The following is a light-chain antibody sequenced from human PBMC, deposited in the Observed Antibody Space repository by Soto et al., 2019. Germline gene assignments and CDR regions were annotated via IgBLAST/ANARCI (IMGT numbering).Light chain of an antibody. CDR3: QSYDSSLSGVV. Sequence: QSVLTQPPSVSGAPGQRVTISCTGSSSNIGAGYDVHWYQHLPGTTPKLLIYGNNNRPSGVPDRFSGSKSDTSASLAITGLQAEDEADYYCQSYDSSLSGVVFGGGTKLTVL. CDR1: SSNIGAGYD. J-gene: IGLJ2*01. CDR2: GNN. V-gene: IGLV1-40*01.